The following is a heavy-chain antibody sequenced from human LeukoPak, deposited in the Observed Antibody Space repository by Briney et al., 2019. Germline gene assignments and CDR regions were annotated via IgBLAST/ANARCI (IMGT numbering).Heavy chain of an antibody. D-gene: IGHD4-17*01. Sequence: PSETLSLTCTVSRCSISSGRYYWSWIRHPAGKGLEWIGRIYTSGSTNYNPSLKSRVTISVDTSKNQFSLKLSSVTAADTAVYYCARWVGYGDYFDYWGQGTLVTVSS. CDR3: ARWVGYGDYFDY. CDR2: IYTSGST. V-gene: IGHV4-61*02. J-gene: IGHJ4*02. CDR1: RCSISSGRYY.